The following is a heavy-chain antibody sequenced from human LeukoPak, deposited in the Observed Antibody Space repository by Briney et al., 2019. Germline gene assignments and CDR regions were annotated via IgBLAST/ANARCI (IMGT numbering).Heavy chain of an antibody. J-gene: IGHJ4*02. CDR2: IKHDGTET. CDR3: APDRAGYRKNWYRFHY. V-gene: IGHV3-7*01. D-gene: IGHD1-1*01. Sequence: GGSLRLSCAASGFTFSSYSMIWVRQAPGKGLQWVANIKHDGTETNYVDSVKGRFTISRDNAKKSLYLQMNSLRAEDSAVYYCAPDRAGYRKNWYRFHYWGQGTLVAVSS. CDR1: GFTFSSYS.